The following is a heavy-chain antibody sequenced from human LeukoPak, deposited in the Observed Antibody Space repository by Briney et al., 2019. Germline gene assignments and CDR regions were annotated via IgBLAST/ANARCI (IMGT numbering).Heavy chain of an antibody. CDR3: ARGSGSVWGQYYFDS. Sequence: GGSLRLSCGASGFTFSSYWMHWVRQAPGKGLVWVSRIDGDGSRISYADSVKGRFTISRDNAKNTLYLQMNSLRAEDTAVYYCARGSGSVWGQYYFDSWGQGTLVTVSS. CDR1: GFTFSSYW. V-gene: IGHV3-74*01. CDR2: IDGDGSRI. J-gene: IGHJ4*02. D-gene: IGHD6-19*01.